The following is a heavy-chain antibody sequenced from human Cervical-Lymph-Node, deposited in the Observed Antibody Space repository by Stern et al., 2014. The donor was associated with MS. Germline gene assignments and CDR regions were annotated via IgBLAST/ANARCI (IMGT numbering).Heavy chain of an antibody. D-gene: IGHD6-6*01. CDR1: GYSFTTYW. J-gene: IGHJ6*02. CDR2: IFPGDSET. V-gene: IGHV5-51*01. Sequence: EVQLVQSGAEVKKPGESLRISCQGSGYSFTTYWIGWVRQMPGKGLEWMGIIFPGDSETRYRPSFQGQVTISVDSSINTAYLEWSGLRASDTAIYFCARHGRSWDYYYYGLDVWGQGTTVTVSS. CDR3: ARHGRSWDYYYYGLDV.